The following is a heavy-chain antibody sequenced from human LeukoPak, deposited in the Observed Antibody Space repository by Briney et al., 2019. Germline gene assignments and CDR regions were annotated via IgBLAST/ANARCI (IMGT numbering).Heavy chain of an antibody. Sequence: PSETLSLTCTVSGGSISRYYWSWIRLPPGGGLEWIGNIYYSGSTSYNPSLKSRVTISVDMSKNQFSLNLTSVTATDTAVYYCARRYSNGWPYFGFWGLGTLVTVSS. CDR1: GGSISRYY. CDR3: ARRYSNGWPYFGF. V-gene: IGHV4-59*08. J-gene: IGHJ4*02. CDR2: IYYSGST. D-gene: IGHD6-19*01.